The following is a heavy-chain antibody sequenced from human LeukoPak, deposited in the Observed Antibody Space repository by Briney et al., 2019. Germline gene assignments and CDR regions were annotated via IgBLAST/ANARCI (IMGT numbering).Heavy chain of an antibody. CDR2: ISYDGSNK. CDR3: ARDSSYYESSGPFDF. Sequence: SGGSLRLSCAASGFTFSNCALPWVRQAPGKGLEWVAVISYDGSNKYYADSVKGRFTISRDNSKNTLYLQMNILRPEDTAVYYCARDSSYYESSGPFDFWGQGTLVTVSS. D-gene: IGHD3-22*01. V-gene: IGHV3-30-3*01. J-gene: IGHJ4*02. CDR1: GFTFSNCA.